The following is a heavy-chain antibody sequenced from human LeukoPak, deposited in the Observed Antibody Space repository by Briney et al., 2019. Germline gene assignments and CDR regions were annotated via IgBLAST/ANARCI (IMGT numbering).Heavy chain of an antibody. CDR2: IYPDGRI. Sequence: SETLSLTCSVSSGSMTDSCWSWFRQAPGKGFEWLGFIYPDGRIEYSPSLRSRVTFSVATSKLEATVRLSSVTASDAAVYYCTREGYDRSGYFLDFWGQGTLVTVSS. CDR3: TREGYDRSGYFLDF. D-gene: IGHD3-22*01. CDR1: SGSMTDSC. J-gene: IGHJ4*02. V-gene: IGHV4-59*12.